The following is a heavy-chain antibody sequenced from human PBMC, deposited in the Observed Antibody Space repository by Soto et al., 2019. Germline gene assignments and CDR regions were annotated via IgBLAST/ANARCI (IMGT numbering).Heavy chain of an antibody. CDR2: MNPNSGNT. CDR1: GYTFTSYD. Sequence: GASVKVSCKASGYTFTSYDINWVRQATGQGLEWMGWMNPNSGNTGYAQKFQGRVTMTRNTSISTAYMELSSLRSEDTAVYYCARGLVEWYDFWSDYGMGVWGQGTTVTVSS. J-gene: IGHJ6*02. CDR3: ARGLVEWYDFWSDYGMGV. V-gene: IGHV1-8*01. D-gene: IGHD3-3*01.